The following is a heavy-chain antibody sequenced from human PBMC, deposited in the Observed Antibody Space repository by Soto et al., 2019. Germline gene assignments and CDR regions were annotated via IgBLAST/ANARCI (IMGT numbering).Heavy chain of an antibody. CDR1: GFTFSSYS. J-gene: IGHJ4*02. D-gene: IGHD1-20*01. Sequence: EVQLVESGGGLVQPGGSLRLSCAASGFTFSSYSMNWVRQAPGKGLEWISYISSSSSTIYYADSVKGRFTISRDNAKISLYLQMDSLRDEDTAVYYCERDFRYSLDSWGQGTLVTVSS. CDR2: ISSSSSTI. CDR3: ERDFRYSLDS. V-gene: IGHV3-48*02.